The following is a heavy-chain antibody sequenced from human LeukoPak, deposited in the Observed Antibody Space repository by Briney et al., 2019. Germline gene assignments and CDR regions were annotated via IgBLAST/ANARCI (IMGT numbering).Heavy chain of an antibody. V-gene: IGHV4-34*01. CDR3: ARRKRSGCSSTSCLLNCFDP. J-gene: IGHJ5*02. Sequence: SETLSLTCAVYGGSFSGYYWSWIRQPPGKGLEWIGERNHNGSTNYNPSLKSRVTISVDTSKNQFSLKLSSVTAADTAVYYCARRKRSGCSSTSCLLNCFDPWGQGTLVTVSS. D-gene: IGHD2-2*01. CDR2: RNHNGST. CDR1: GGSFSGYY.